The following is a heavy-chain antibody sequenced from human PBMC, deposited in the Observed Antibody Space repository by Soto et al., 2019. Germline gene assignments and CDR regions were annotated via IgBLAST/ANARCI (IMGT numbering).Heavy chain of an antibody. Sequence: ASVEVSSKXSGYTFTTSAMHWERQAPGHRLEWIGGHYTGNGNIKFSQHFLGRVTITRDTAATTAYLELSSLTSEDTAVYYCARGPCSMLVANDYYYAMDVWGQGTTVTVSS. V-gene: IGHV1-3*04. J-gene: IGHJ6*02. CDR1: GYTFTTSA. CDR2: HYTGNGNI. CDR3: ARGPCSMLVANDYYYAMDV. D-gene: IGHD3-22*01.